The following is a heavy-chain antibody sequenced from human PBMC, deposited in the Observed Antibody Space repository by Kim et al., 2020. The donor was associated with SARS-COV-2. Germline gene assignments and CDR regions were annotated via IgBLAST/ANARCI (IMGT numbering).Heavy chain of an antibody. Sequence: DSVKGRFTISRDNAKNSLYLQMNSLRAEDTAVYYCASIDLNPYYYGMDVWGQGTTVTVSS. CDR3: ASIDLNPYYYGMDV. V-gene: IGHV3-21*01. D-gene: IGHD1-26*01. J-gene: IGHJ6*02.